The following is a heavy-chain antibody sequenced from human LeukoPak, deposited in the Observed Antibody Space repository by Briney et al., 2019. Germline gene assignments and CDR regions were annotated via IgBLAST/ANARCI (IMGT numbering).Heavy chain of an antibody. CDR2: IRYDGSNK. D-gene: IGHD3-22*01. J-gene: IGHJ4*02. V-gene: IGHV3-30*02. CDR1: GFTFSSYG. CDR3: AKDPDSSGYYPVYYFDY. Sequence: GGSLRLSCAASGFTFSSYGMHWVRQAPGKGLEWVAFIRYDGSNKYYADSVKGRFTISRDNSNNTLYLQMNSLRAEDTAVYYCAKDPDSSGYYPVYYFDYWGQGTLVTVSS.